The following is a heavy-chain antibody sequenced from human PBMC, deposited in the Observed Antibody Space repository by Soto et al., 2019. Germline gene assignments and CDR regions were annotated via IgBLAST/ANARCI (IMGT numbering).Heavy chain of an antibody. V-gene: IGHV3-33*01. CDR3: ARDIYSSSGFDI. J-gene: IGHJ3*02. D-gene: IGHD6-13*01. CDR2: IWYDGSNK. CDR1: GFTFSSYG. Sequence: GGSLRLSCAASGFTFSSYGMHWVRQAPGKGLEWVAVIWYDGSNKYYADSVKGRFTISRDNSKNTLYLQMNSLRAEDTAVYYCARDIYSSSGFDIWGQGTMVTVSS.